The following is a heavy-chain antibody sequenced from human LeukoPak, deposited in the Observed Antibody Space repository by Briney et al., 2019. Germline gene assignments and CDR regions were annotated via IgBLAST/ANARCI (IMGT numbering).Heavy chain of an antibody. Sequence: GEPLNISGKSSGYSFTTYMIGGVRQMPARAVGWMGIIYPGDSDTRYSPSFQGQVTISAYKSINTAYLQWSSLKASDTAIYYCARRGEAMDPFDYWGQGTLVTVSS. CDR3: ARRGEAMDPFDY. V-gene: IGHV5-51*01. J-gene: IGHJ4*02. CDR1: GYSFTTYM. D-gene: IGHD5-18*01. CDR2: IYPGDSDT.